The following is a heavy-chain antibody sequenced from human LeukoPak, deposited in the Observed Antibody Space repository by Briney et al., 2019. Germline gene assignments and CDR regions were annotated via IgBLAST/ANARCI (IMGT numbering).Heavy chain of an antibody. J-gene: IGHJ2*01. CDR1: GFTVSNNY. V-gene: IGHV3-53*01. D-gene: IGHD3-3*01. Sequence: GSLRLSCAASGFTVSNNYMSWVRQAPGKKLEWVSDIYSDGTTFYADSVKGRFTISRDNSKNTLYLQMNSLRAEDTAVYHCARYDFILISYFDLWGRGALVTVSS. CDR2: IYSDGTT. CDR3: ARYDFILISYFDL.